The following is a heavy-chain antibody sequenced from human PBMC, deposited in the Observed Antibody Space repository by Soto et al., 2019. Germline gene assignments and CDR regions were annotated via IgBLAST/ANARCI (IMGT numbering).Heavy chain of an antibody. CDR1: GFTVSSNQ. D-gene: IGHD3-22*01. Sequence: GGSLRLSCAASGFTVSSNQMTWVRQAPGKGLGWVSVIYSGGNTHYADSVKGRFTISRDNSKNTLYLQMNGLRAEDTAVYYCANPPTPNYYDSSGNAFDIWGQGTMVTVSS. V-gene: IGHV3-53*01. CDR2: IYSGGNT. CDR3: ANPPTPNYYDSSGNAFDI. J-gene: IGHJ3*02.